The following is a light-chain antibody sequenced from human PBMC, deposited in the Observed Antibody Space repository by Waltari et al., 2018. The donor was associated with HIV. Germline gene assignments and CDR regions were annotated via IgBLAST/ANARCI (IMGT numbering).Light chain of an antibody. V-gene: IGLV2-11*01. CDR1: STDIGDYNY. CDR2: AVS. CDR3: CSYAGTYTWV. J-gene: IGLJ2*01. Sequence: QSALTQPRSVSGSPGQSVTISCRGSSTDIGDYNYVYWYQQHPGQVPKLVIFAVSKRPSGVPDRFSGSKSVNTASLTISGLQAEDEADYYCCSYAGTYTWVFGGGTRLTVL.